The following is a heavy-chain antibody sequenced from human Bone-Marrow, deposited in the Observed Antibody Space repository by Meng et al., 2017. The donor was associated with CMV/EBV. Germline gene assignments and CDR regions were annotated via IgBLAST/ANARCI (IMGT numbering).Heavy chain of an antibody. Sequence: ESLKISCAASGFTFSNAWMSWVRQAPGKGLEWIGSMYYSGSTNYNPSLESRVTMSMDTSRNHFSLKLSSVTAADTAVYYCARTGRIVQLYYYGSGGYGTDVWGQGTTVTVSS. CDR1: GFTFSNAW. D-gene: IGHD3-10*01. CDR2: MYYSGST. J-gene: IGHJ6*02. CDR3: ARTGRIVQLYYYGSGGYGTDV. V-gene: IGHV4-59*01.